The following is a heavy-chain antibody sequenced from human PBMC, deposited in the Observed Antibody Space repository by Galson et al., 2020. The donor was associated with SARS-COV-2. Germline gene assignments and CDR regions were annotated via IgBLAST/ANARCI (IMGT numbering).Heavy chain of an antibody. J-gene: IGHJ4*02. CDR2: LSSNAGST. CDR1: GFTFSIYR. D-gene: IGHD3-22*01. CDR3: VKDGSSGYYLDGSSSFDY. V-gene: IGHV3-64D*09. Sequence: GESLKISCSASGFTFSIYRMHSVRQAPGKGLEYVSGLSSNAGSTFYADSVRGRFTVSRDNSKNTLSLQMSSLRAEDTAVYYCVKDGSSGYYLDGSSSFDYWGQGPLVTVSS.